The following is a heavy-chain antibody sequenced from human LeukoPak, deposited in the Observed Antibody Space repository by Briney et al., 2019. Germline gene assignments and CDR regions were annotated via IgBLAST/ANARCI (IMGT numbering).Heavy chain of an antibody. CDR3: AKDQGSGHGAYTWGTFDF. CDR1: GFTFSNYA. J-gene: IGHJ4*01. V-gene: IGHV3-23*01. CDR2: INGRGDST. Sequence: GGSLRLSCTTSGFTFSNYAMSWVRQAPGNGLEWVSGINGRGDSTVYADAVKGRFTISRDNFKSTLYLQMNSLRVEDTAGYYCAKDQGSGHGAYTWGTFDFWGLETLVTVSS. D-gene: IGHD4/OR15-4a*01.